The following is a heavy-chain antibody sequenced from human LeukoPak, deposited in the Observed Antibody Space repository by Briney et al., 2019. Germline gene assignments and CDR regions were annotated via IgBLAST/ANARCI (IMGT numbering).Heavy chain of an antibody. CDR2: ISSSGSTI. CDR1: GFTFSDYY. CDR3: ASINWDDLPDY. J-gene: IGHJ4*02. V-gene: IGHV3-11*04. D-gene: IGHD1-1*01. Sequence: GGSLRLSCAASGFTFSDYYMSWIRQAPGKGLEWVSYISSSGSTIYYADSVKGRFTISRDNAKNSLYLQMNSLRAEDTAVYYCASINWDDLPDYWGQGTLVTVSS.